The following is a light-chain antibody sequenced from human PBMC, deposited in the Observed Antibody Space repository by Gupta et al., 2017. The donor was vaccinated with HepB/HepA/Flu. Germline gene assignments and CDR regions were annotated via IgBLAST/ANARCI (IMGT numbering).Light chain of an antibody. CDR3: LLAYSGARGV. V-gene: IGLV7-46*01. CDR2: DTS. Sequence: QAVVTQEPSLTVSPGGPVTLTCGSTTGTVTSGHYPYWFQQKPGQAPRTMIYDTSNKHSWTPARFSCALLGGKAALTLSGAQPEEEAEYYCLLAYSGARGVFGGGTKLTVL. J-gene: IGLJ2*01. CDR1: TGTVTSGHY.